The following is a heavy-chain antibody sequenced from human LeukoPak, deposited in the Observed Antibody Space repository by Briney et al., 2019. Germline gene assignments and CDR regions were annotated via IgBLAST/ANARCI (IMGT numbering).Heavy chain of an antibody. CDR1: GFTFSNYE. J-gene: IGHJ3*02. Sequence: PGGSLRLSCAASGFTFSNYEMNWVRQGPGKGLEWISYISSTGSLIYYADSVKGRFTIARDNAKNSLYLQMNSLRAEDTAVYYCARAQALTIFCCVAFDIWGQGTVVTVPS. V-gene: IGHV3-48*03. CDR3: ARAQALTIFCCVAFDI. CDR2: ISSTGSLI. D-gene: IGHD3-9*01.